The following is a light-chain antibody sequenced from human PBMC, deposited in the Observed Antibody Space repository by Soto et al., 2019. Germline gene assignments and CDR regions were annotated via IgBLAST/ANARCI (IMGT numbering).Light chain of an antibody. CDR1: SSDVGAYNY. CDR3: CSYAGRYTWV. V-gene: IGLV2-11*01. J-gene: IGLJ3*02. CDR2: DVT. Sequence: QSALTQPRSVSGSPGQSVTIACTGTSSDVGAYNYVSWYQQHPGKAPKLMISDVTRRPSGVPDRFSGSKSGTTASLTISGLQAEDEADYYCCSYAGRYTWVFGGGTKLTVL.